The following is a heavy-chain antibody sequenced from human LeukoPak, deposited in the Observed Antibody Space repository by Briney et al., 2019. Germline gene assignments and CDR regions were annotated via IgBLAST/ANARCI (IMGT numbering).Heavy chain of an antibody. Sequence: SETLSLTCAVSGVSLSGYYWSWIRQPPGKGLEWIGEINHSGSTNYNPSLKSRVTISVDTSKNQFSLKLSSVTAADTAVYYCAITHSSGSPNWFDPWGQGTLVTVSS. CDR2: INHSGST. V-gene: IGHV4-34*01. CDR3: AITHSSGSPNWFDP. J-gene: IGHJ5*02. D-gene: IGHD3-22*01. CDR1: GVSLSGYY.